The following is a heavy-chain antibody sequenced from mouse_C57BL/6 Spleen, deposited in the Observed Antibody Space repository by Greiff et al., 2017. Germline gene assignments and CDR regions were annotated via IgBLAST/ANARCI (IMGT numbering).Heavy chain of an antibody. Sequence: VQLQESGAELVRPGTSVKVSCKASGYAFTNYLIEWVKQRPGQGLEWIGVINPGSGGTNYNEKFKGKATLTADKSSSTAYMQLSSLTSEDSAVYFCARGGGNYWGQGTTLTVSS. V-gene: IGHV1-54*01. CDR1: GYAFTNYL. J-gene: IGHJ2*01. CDR3: ARGGGNY. CDR2: INPGSGGT. D-gene: IGHD1-1*02.